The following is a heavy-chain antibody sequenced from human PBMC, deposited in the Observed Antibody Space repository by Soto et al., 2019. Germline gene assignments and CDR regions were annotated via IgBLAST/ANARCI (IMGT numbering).Heavy chain of an antibody. J-gene: IGHJ4*02. D-gene: IGHD4-17*01. CDR2: ISSDETNK. Sequence: QVQLVESGGGVVQPGMSLRLSCAASGFTFNTYGMHWVRQAPGKGLEWVTFISSDETNKYYADSVEGRFTISGENSKNTLHLQMNSLRSEDTAVYYCAKDDYGTKIHYLESWGRGTLVTVSS. CDR3: AKDDYGTKIHYLES. V-gene: IGHV3-30*18. CDR1: GFTFNTYG.